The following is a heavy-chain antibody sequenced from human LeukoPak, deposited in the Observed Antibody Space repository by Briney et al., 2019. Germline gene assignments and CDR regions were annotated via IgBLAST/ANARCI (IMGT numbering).Heavy chain of an antibody. CDR1: GYTFTSYY. CDR2: INPSGGST. Sequence: ASVKVSCKASGYTFTSYYMHWVRQAPGQGLEWMGIINPSGGSTSYAQKFQGRVTMTRDTSASTVYMELSSLRSEDTAVYSCARGGSVIVVVIDFDYWGQGTLVTVSS. V-gene: IGHV1-46*01. D-gene: IGHD3-22*01. CDR3: ARGGSVIVVVIDFDY. J-gene: IGHJ4*02.